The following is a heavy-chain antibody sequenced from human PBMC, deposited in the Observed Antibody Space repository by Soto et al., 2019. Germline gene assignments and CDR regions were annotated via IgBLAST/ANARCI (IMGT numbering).Heavy chain of an antibody. J-gene: IGHJ4*02. Sequence: GGSLRLSCAVSGLTFGSYSMTWVRQAPGKGLEWVSGISGSGGSTYYADSVKGRFTISRDNSKNTLYLQMSSLRAEDTAIYCCAKDARYYWKIDYWGQGTLVTVSS. V-gene: IGHV3-23*01. CDR3: AKDARYYWKIDY. CDR2: ISGSGGST. CDR1: GLTFGSYS. D-gene: IGHD1-20*01.